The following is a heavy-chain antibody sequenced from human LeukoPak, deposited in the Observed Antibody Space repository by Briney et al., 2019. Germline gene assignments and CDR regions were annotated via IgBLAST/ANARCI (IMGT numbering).Heavy chain of an antibody. D-gene: IGHD1-1*01. J-gene: IGHJ4*02. V-gene: IGHV3-30-3*01. CDR2: VSYGVINK. CDR3: ARDRSGPGYHFDY. Sequence: GGSLRLSCAASGFTFASYTIHWVRQAPGKGLEWVALVSYGVINKYYIDSVKGRFTTSRDNSKNTLYLQMNSRRPEDTAVYYCARDRSGPGYHFDYWGQGTLVTVSS. CDR1: GFTFASYT.